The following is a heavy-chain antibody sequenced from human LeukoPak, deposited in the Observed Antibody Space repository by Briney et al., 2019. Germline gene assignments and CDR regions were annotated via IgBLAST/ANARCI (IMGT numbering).Heavy chain of an antibody. CDR2: IYSGGTT. CDR3: ARDQHFDY. Sequence: PGGSLRLSCAASGFTVSSNYMSWVRQAAGKGLEWVSVIYSGGTTYYADSVKGRFTISRDNTKNTLYLQMNSLRTEDTAVYYCARDQHFDYWGQGTLVTVSS. J-gene: IGHJ4*02. CDR1: GFTVSSNY. V-gene: IGHV3-53*01. D-gene: IGHD2-21*01.